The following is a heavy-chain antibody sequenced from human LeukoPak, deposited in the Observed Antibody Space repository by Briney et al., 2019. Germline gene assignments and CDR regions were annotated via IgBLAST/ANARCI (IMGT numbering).Heavy chain of an antibody. Sequence: ASVKVSCKASGYTFTSYDINWVRQATGQGLEWMGWMNPNSGNTGYAQKFQGRVTMTRNTSISTAYMELSSLRSEDTAVYYCAINDNSRRYFQYWGQGTLVTVSP. CDR1: GYTFTSYD. D-gene: IGHD1-26*01. CDR3: AINDNSRRYFQY. CDR2: MNPNSGNT. V-gene: IGHV1-8*01. J-gene: IGHJ1*01.